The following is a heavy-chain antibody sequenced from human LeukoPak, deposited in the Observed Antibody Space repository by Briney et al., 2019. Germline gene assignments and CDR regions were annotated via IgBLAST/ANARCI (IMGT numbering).Heavy chain of an antibody. CDR1: GFTFSSYE. CDR3: ARSYYYDSSGYYNGFDY. V-gene: IGHV3-48*03. D-gene: IGHD3-22*01. Sequence: PGGSLRLSCAASGFTFSSYEMNWVRQAPGKGLEWVSYISSSGSTIYYADSVKGRFTISRDNAKNSLYLQMNSLRAEDTAVYYCARSYYYDSSGYYNGFDYWGQGTLVTVSS. CDR2: ISSSGSTI. J-gene: IGHJ4*02.